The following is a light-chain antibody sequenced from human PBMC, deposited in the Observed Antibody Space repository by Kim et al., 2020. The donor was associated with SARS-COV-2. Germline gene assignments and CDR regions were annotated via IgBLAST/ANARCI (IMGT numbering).Light chain of an antibody. CDR2: GAS. J-gene: IGKJ4*01. V-gene: IGKV3-15*01. Sequence: EIVMTQSPATVSVSPGERATLSCRASQSVSSNLAWYQHKPGQAPRLLIYGASTRATGIPARFSGSGSGTEFTLTISSLQSEDGAIYYCQQYDNWPRALGFGGGTKVDIK. CDR3: QQYDNWPRALG. CDR1: QSVSSN.